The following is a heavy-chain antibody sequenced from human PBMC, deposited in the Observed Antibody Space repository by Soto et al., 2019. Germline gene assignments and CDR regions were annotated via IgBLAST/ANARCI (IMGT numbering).Heavy chain of an antibody. CDR2: IRDRVHSYST. CDR3: VSLWSVTGSRDY. V-gene: IGHV3-72*01. J-gene: IGHJ4*02. Sequence: EVQLVESGGGLVQPGGSLRLSCAVSGLTFSDYYMGWVLQAPGKGLDWVGRIRDRVHSYSTEYAASVKGRFTISRDDSRNSLYLQMNSLKMEDTAVFSCVSLWSVTGSRDYWGRGTLVTVSS. CDR1: GLTFSDYY. D-gene: IGHD1-20*01.